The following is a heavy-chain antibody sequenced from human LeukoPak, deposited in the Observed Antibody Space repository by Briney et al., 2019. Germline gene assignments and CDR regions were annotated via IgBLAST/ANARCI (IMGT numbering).Heavy chain of an antibody. V-gene: IGHV3-7*01. CDR2: IKPDGSET. CDR1: GFIFSNYW. CDR3: AGPPQVGPYDY. J-gene: IGHJ4*02. Sequence: PGGSLRLSCAASGFIFSNYWMSWVRQAPGKGLEGVANIKPDGSETNYVDSLKGRFTISRDNAKNSVYLQMNRLRAEDTAVYYCAGPPQVGPYDYWGQGVLGSVSS.